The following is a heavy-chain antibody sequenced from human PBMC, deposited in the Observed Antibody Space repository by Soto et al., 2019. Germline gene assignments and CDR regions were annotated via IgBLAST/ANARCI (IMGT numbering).Heavy chain of an antibody. CDR2: ISYDGSNK. V-gene: IGHV3-30-3*01. CDR1: GFTFSSYA. D-gene: IGHD3-10*01. Sequence: GGSLRLSCAASGFTFSSYAMHWVRQAPGKGLEWVAVISYDGSNKNYADSVKGRFTISRDNSKNTLYLQMNSLRAEDTAVYYCARDSNYYASGSGVAYRGQRIFVTVSS. J-gene: IGHJ1*01. CDR3: ARDSNYYASGSGVAY.